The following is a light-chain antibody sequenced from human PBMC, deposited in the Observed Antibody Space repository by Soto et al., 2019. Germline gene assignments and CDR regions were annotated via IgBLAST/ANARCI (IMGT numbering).Light chain of an antibody. Sequence: QSALTQPASLSGSPGQSITISCTGTSSDIGAYDYVSWFQQHPGKAPKLMISEVNNRPSGVSNRFYGSKSGNTAYLTISGLQVEDEAEYFCFSFTTTRTHVFGTGIKVTVL. CDR3: FSFTTTRTHV. CDR2: EVN. V-gene: IGLV2-14*01. CDR1: SSDIGAYDY. J-gene: IGLJ1*01.